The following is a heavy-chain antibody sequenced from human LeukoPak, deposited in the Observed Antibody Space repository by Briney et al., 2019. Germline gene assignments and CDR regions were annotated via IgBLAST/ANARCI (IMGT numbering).Heavy chain of an antibody. CDR2: IYYSGST. D-gene: IGHD3-10*01. Sequence: SETLSLTCTVSGGSISSYYWSWIRQPPGKGLEWIGYIYYSGSTNYHPSLKSRVTISVDTSKNQFSLKLSSVTAADTAVYYCARRFGELLYRGYYYYYMDVWGKGTTVTVSS. J-gene: IGHJ6*03. CDR1: GGSISSYY. V-gene: IGHV4-59*01. CDR3: ARRFGELLYRGYYYYYMDV.